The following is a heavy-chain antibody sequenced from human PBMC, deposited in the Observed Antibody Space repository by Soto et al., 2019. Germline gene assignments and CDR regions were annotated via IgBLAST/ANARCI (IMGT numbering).Heavy chain of an antibody. V-gene: IGHV3-23*01. J-gene: IGHJ4*02. CDR2: ISGSGGST. CDR3: AKEGITMIVVVIKQERIFDY. Sequence: GGSLRLSCAASGFTFSSYAMSWVRQAPGKGLEWVSAISGSGGSTYYADSVKGRFTISRDNSKNTLYLQMNSLRAEDTAVYYCAKEGITMIVVVIKQERIFDYWGQGTLVTVSS. CDR1: GFTFSSYA. D-gene: IGHD3-22*01.